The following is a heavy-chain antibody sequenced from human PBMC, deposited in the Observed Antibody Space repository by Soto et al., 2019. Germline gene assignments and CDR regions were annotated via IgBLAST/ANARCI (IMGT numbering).Heavy chain of an antibody. CDR3: ATLWCGAADY. Sequence: QLQLQESGPGLVKPSETLSLTCTVSGGSISRSSYYWGWIRQPPGKGLEWIGSIYYSGSTHYNPSLGSRVTLSVDTSKNQCSLKLSCVTAADTAVYYCATLWCGAADYWGRGTLVTFSS. CDR1: GGSISRSSYY. J-gene: IGHJ4*02. D-gene: IGHD3-10*01. V-gene: IGHV4-39*01. CDR2: IYYSGST.